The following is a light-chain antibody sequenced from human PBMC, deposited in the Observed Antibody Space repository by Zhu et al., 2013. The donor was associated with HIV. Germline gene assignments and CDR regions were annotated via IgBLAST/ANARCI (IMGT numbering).Light chain of an antibody. CDR2: EVS. V-gene: IGLV2-14*02. J-gene: IGLJ2*01. Sequence: QSALTQPASVSGSPGQSITISCTGTSSDVGSYNLVSWYQQHPGKAPKLMIYEVSKRPSGVSNRFSGSKSGNTASLTISGLQAEDEAVYHCSSYTTTTTVFGGGTKLTVL. CDR3: SSYTTTTTV. CDR1: SSDVGSYNL.